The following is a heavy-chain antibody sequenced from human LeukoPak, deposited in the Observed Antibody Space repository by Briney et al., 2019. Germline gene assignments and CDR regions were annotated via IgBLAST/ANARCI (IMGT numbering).Heavy chain of an antibody. D-gene: IGHD6-13*01. CDR3: ARALYSSSLDY. V-gene: IGHV3-48*03. CDR1: GLTSSIYE. J-gene: IGHJ4*02. CDR2: ISSSGSTI. Sequence: GRSLRLSCAASGLTSSIYEMNRGREAPGKGLERVSYISSSGSTIYYAASVKGVFTTSRDNAKNSLYLQMNSLRAEDTAVYYCARALYSSSLDYWGQGTVVTVSS.